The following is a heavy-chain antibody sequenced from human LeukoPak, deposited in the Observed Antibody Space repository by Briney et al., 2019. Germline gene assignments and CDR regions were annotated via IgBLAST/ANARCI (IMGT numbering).Heavy chain of an antibody. Sequence: GGSLRLSCAASGFTFSSYWMSWVRQAPGKGLEWVANIKQDGSEKYYVDSVKGRFTISRDNAKNSLYLQMNSLRAEDTAVYYCARGKYSSGWCFDYWGQGTLVTVSS. CDR1: GFTFSSYW. CDR3: ARGKYSSGWCFDY. D-gene: IGHD6-19*01. J-gene: IGHJ4*02. V-gene: IGHV3-7*04. CDR2: IKQDGSEK.